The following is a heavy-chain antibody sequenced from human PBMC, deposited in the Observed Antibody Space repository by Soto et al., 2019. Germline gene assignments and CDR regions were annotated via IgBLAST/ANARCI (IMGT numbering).Heavy chain of an antibody. D-gene: IGHD1-26*01. CDR1: GDAFTNYI. J-gene: IGHJ4*02. Sequence: QVQLVQSGAEVKKPGSSVKVSCKASGDAFTNYIFDWVRQAPGQGIEWMGVIIPMFGTPKYAQTFQDRVTISADVSTGTAYLELTSLRFADTAVYYCARGRDQPPVGLYFDSWGEGTRVTVSS. CDR2: IIPMFGTP. V-gene: IGHV1-69*01. CDR3: ARGRDQPPVGLYFDS.